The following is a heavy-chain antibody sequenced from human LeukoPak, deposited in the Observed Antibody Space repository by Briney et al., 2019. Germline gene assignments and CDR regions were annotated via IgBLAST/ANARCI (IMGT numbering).Heavy chain of an antibody. CDR3: ARKGTVTTPFDY. Sequence: SQTLSLTCAISGDSVSGNSAAWNWIRQSPSRGLEWLGRTYYRSKWYNDYAESVKSRISINPDTSKNQFSLQLSSVTPEDTAVYYCARKGTVTTPFDYWGQGNLVNVSS. J-gene: IGHJ4*02. V-gene: IGHV6-1*01. CDR1: GDSVSGNSAA. CDR2: TYYRSKWYN. D-gene: IGHD4-17*01.